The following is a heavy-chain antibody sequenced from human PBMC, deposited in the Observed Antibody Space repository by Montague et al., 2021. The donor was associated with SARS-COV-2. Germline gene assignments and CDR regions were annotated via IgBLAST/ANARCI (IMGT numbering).Heavy chain of an antibody. Sequence: SETLSLTCTVSGGSISRSTSSWAWIRQPPGKGLEWIGSISYTGSTYYNPSLKSRVTISVDTSRNQFSLRLSSVTAADTSAYYCARHRRYDVVTYYPDFWGQGILVTASS. CDR1: GGSISRSTSS. D-gene: IGHD3-9*01. V-gene: IGHV4-39*01. CDR2: ISYTGST. J-gene: IGHJ4*02. CDR3: ARHRRYDVVTYYPDF.